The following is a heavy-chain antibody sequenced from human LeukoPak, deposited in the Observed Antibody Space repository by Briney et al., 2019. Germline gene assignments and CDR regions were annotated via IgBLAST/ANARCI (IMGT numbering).Heavy chain of an antibody. V-gene: IGHV3-30*02. J-gene: IGHJ3*02. CDR3: AKEQWLVPGYAFDI. Sequence: GGSLRLSCAASGFTFSSYGMHWVRQAPGKGLEWVAFIRYDGSNKYYADSVKGRFTISRDNSKNTLYLQMNSLRAEDTAVYYCAKEQWLVPGYAFDIWGQGTMGTVSS. D-gene: IGHD6-19*01. CDR1: GFTFSSYG. CDR2: IRYDGSNK.